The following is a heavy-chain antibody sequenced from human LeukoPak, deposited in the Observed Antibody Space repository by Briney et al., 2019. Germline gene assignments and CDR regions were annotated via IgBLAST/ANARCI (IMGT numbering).Heavy chain of an antibody. J-gene: IGHJ4*02. D-gene: IGHD3-16*01. CDR1: GGSISSSSYY. Sequence: PSETLSLTCTVSGGSISSSSYYWGWIRQPPGKGLEWIGSIYYSGSTYYNPSLKSRVTISVDTPKNQFSLKLSSVTAADTAVYYCARDQGGYFGYWGQGTLVTVSS. CDR2: IYYSGST. CDR3: ARDQGGYFGY. V-gene: IGHV4-39*07.